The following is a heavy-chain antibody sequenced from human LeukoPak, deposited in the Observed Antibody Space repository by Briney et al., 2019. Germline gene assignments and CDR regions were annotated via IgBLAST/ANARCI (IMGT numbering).Heavy chain of an antibody. V-gene: IGHV1-8*03. D-gene: IGHD4-23*01. Sequence: ASVKVSCKASGYTFTGYYMHWVRQAPGQGLEWMGWMNPNSGNTGYAQKFQGRVTITRNTSISTAYMELSSLRSEDTAVYYCARASGNQYYYYYYYMDVWGKGTTVTVSS. J-gene: IGHJ6*03. CDR2: MNPNSGNT. CDR3: ARASGNQYYYYYYYMDV. CDR1: GYTFTGYY.